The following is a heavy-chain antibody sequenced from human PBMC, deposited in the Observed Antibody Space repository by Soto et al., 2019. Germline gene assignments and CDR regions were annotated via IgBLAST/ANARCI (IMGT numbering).Heavy chain of an antibody. J-gene: IGHJ6*02. V-gene: IGHV4-39*01. CDR1: GGSISSSSYY. CDR3: ARQVQLERHDYYYGMDV. D-gene: IGHD1-1*01. Sequence: SETLSLTCTVSGGSISSSSYYWGWIRQPPGKGLEWIGSIYYSGSTYYNPSLKSRVTISVDTSKNQFSLKLSSVTAADTAVYYCARQVQLERHDYYYGMDVWGQGTTVT. CDR2: IYYSGST.